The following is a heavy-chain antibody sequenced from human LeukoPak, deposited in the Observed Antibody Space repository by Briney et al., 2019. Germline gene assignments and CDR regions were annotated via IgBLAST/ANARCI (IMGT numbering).Heavy chain of an antibody. CDR1: GFTLGDFW. CDR2: IWYDGSNK. V-gene: IGHV3-33*06. CDR3: AKDGSLYSSGWYYFDY. D-gene: IGHD6-19*01. Sequence: PGGSLRLSCAASGFTLGDFWMSWVRQAPGKGLEWVAVIWYDGSNKYYADSVKGRFTISRDNSKNTLYLQMNSLRAEDTAVYYCAKDGSLYSSGWYYFDYWGQGTLVTVSS. J-gene: IGHJ4*02.